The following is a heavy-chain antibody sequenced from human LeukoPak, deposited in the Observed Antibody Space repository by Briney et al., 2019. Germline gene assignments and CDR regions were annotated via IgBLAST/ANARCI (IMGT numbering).Heavy chain of an antibody. CDR3: ARYSYYYDSSGYD. Sequence: SETLSLTCSVSGYSISSGFYWGWIRQPPGKGLEWVATIYHTGSTYYNPSLKSRVTISVDTSKNQFSLKLSSVTAADTAVYYCARYSYYYDSSGYDWGQGTLVTVSS. J-gene: IGHJ4*02. V-gene: IGHV4-38-2*02. D-gene: IGHD3-22*01. CDR2: IYHTGST. CDR1: GYSISSGFY.